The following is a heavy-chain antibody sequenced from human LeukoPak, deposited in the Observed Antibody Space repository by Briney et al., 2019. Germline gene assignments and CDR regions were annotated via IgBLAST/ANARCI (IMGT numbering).Heavy chain of an antibody. D-gene: IGHD5-18*01. CDR1: GGSFSGYY. CDR3: ARVQGWAAMGPFDY. Sequence: PSETLSLTCAVYGGSFSGYYWSWIRQPPGKGLEWIGEINHSGSTNYNPSLKSRVTISVDTSKNQFSLKLSSVTAADTAVYYCARVQGWAAMGPFDYWGQGTLVTVSS. CDR2: INHSGST. V-gene: IGHV4-34*01. J-gene: IGHJ4*02.